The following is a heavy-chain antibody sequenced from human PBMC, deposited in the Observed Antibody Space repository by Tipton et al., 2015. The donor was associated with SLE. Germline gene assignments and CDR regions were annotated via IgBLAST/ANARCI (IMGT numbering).Heavy chain of an antibody. CDR1: GFLFTNFW. V-gene: IGHV5-51*03. J-gene: IGHJ2*01. CDR3: ARVRGGSSRYFDL. D-gene: IGHD3-10*01. CDR2: IYPADSDT. Sequence: VQLVQSGAEVKKPGESLKISCKGSGFLFTNFWIGWVRQMPGKGLEWMGIIYPADSDTSYSPSFQGQVTISVDKSIDTAYLQWSSLKASDTAMYYCARVRGGSSRYFDLWGRGTLVTVSS.